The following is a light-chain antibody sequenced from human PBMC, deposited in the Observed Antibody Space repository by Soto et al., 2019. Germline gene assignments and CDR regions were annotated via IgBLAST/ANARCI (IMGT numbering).Light chain of an antibody. CDR1: SSDIGRYDY. CDR2: DVS. CDR3: SSFTNTHTPVV. J-gene: IGLJ2*01. V-gene: IGLV2-14*01. Sequence: QSALTQPASVSGSPGQSITISCTGTSSDIGRYDYISWYQQHPGKAPKLMIYDVSNRPSGIANRFSGSKSGNTASLTISGLQAEDEADYYCSSFTNTHTPVVFGGGTKLTVL.